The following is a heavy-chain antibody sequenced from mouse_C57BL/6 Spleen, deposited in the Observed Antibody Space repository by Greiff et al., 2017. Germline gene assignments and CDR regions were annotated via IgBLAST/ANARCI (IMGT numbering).Heavy chain of an antibody. V-gene: IGHV1-82*01. Sequence: VQVVESGPELVKPGASVKISCKASGYAFSSSWMNWVKQRPGKGLEWIGRIYPGDGDTNYNGKFKGKATLTADKSSSTAYMQLSSLTSEDSAVYICARTGTDYYAMDYWGQGTSVTVSS. J-gene: IGHJ4*01. CDR3: ARTGTDYYAMDY. CDR2: IYPGDGDT. D-gene: IGHD4-1*01. CDR1: GYAFSSSW.